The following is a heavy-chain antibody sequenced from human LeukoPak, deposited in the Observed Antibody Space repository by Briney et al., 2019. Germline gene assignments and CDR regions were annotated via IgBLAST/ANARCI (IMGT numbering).Heavy chain of an antibody. CDR2: INPSGGST. Sequence: GASVKVSCKASGYTFTSYYMHWVRQAPGQGLEWLGIINPSGGSTSYAQKFQGRVTMTRDTSTSTVYMELSSLRSEDTAVYYCARDRSSTYDFWSGYSYYYYMDVWGKGTTVTVSS. CDR3: ARDRSSTYDFWSGYSYYYYMDV. CDR1: GYTFTSYY. J-gene: IGHJ6*03. D-gene: IGHD3-3*01. V-gene: IGHV1-46*01.